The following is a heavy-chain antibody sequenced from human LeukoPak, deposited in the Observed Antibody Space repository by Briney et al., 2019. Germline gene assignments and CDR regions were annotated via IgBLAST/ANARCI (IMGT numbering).Heavy chain of an antibody. CDR1: GGSISSYY. J-gene: IGHJ3*02. Sequence: SETLSLTCTVSGGSISSYYWSWIRQPPGKGLEWIGYIYYSGSTNYNPSLKSRVTISVDTSKNQFSLKLSSVTAADTAVYYCARSTQYYYDSSGYRDAFDIRGQGTMVTVSS. CDR2: IYYSGST. D-gene: IGHD3-22*01. V-gene: IGHV4-59*08. CDR3: ARSTQYYYDSSGYRDAFDI.